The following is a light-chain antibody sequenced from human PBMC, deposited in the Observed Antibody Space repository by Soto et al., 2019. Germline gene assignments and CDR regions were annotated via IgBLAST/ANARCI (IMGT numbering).Light chain of an antibody. CDR1: QDIKKY. J-gene: IGKJ4*02. CDR3: QQYDNIPPT. Sequence: DIQMTQSPSSLSASVGDRVIITCQASQDIKKYLNWYQQKPGKAPKLLIYETSNLETGVPSRFSGSGSGTDFTFTISTLQSEDIETYYCQQYDNIPPTYGRGTKVDIK. V-gene: IGKV1-33*01. CDR2: ETS.